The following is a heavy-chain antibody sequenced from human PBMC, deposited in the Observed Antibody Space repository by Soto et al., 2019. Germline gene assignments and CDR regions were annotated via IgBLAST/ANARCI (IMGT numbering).Heavy chain of an antibody. J-gene: IGHJ6*02. V-gene: IGHV1-18*01. CDR1: GYTFTSYG. D-gene: IGHD2-15*01. CDR3: ARDPLVVVVGGHYYYGMDV. CDR2: ISAYNGNT. Sequence: GASVKVSCKASGYTFTSYGISWVRQAPGQGLEWMGWISAYNGNTNYAQKLQGRVTMTTDTCTSTAYMELRSLRSDDTAVYYCARDPLVVVVGGHYYYGMDVWGQGTTVTVSS.